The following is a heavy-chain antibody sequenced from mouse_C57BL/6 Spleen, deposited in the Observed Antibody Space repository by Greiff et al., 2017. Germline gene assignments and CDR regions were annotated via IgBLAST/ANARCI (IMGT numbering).Heavy chain of an antibody. J-gene: IGHJ2*01. D-gene: IGHD2-4*01. CDR2: ILPGSGST. CDR1: GYTFPGYW. V-gene: IGHV1-9*01. Sequence: QVQLQQSGAELMKPGASVKLSCKATGYTFPGYWIEWVKQRPGHGLEWIGEILPGSGSTNYNEKIKGKATFTADTTSNTAYMQRSSLSTEDSAIYYCARREMGLRGYFDYWDPGTTLTVSS. CDR3: ARREMGLRGYFDY.